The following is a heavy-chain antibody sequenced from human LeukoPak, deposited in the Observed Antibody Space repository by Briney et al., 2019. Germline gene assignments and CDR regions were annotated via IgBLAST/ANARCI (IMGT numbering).Heavy chain of an antibody. V-gene: IGHV1-2*02. J-gene: IGHJ5*02. D-gene: IGHD1-26*01. Sequence: ASVKVSCKASGYTFTGYYMHWVRQAPGQGLEWMGWINPNSGGTNYAQKFQGRVTMTRDTSISTAYMELSRLRSDDTAVYYCARDKRGWGVGATNWFDPWGQGTLVTVSS. CDR3: ARDKRGWGVGATNWFDP. CDR2: INPNSGGT. CDR1: GYTFTGYY.